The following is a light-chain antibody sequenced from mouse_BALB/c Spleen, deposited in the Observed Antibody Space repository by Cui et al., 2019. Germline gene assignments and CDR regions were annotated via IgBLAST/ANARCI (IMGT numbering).Light chain of an antibody. V-gene: IGKV4-59*01. Sequence: QTVLTPSPAIMSASPGEKVTMTCSASSSVSYMHWYQQKSGTSPKRWIYDTSKLASGVPARFSGSGSGTSYSLTISSMEAEDAATYYCQQWSSNPPTFGSGTKLEIK. CDR1: SSVSY. CDR2: DTS. J-gene: IGKJ4*01. CDR3: QQWSSNPPT.